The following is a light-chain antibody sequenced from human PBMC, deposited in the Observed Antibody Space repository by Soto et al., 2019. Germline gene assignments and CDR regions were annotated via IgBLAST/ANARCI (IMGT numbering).Light chain of an antibody. CDR2: GAS. J-gene: IGKJ1*01. V-gene: IGKV3-20*01. CDR1: QRVSSGL. Sequence: EIVLTQSPATLSLSPGERVTLSCRASQRVSSGLLAWYQQKPGQAPRLLIYGASSRATGIPDRFSGTGTGTDFTLTISRLEPEDYAVYYCQQYGHSLWTFGQGTKVDIK. CDR3: QQYGHSLWT.